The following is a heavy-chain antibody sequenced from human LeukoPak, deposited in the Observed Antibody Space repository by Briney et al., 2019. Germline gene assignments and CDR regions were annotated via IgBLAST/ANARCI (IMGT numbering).Heavy chain of an antibody. J-gene: IGHJ4*02. CDR1: VYTYTGYY. CDR3: ARDPILTGYYWPYYFDY. D-gene: IGHD3-9*01. CDR2: INPNSGDT. Sequence: ASVKVSCKASVYTYTGYYIHWVRQAPGQGLEWMGCINPNSGDTNYAQKFQGRVTMTRDTSITTAYMELSRLRSDDTALYYCARDPILTGYYWPYYFDYWGQGTLVTVSS. V-gene: IGHV1-2*02.